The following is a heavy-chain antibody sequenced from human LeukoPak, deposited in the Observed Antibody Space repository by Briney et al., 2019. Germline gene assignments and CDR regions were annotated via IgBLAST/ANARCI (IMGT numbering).Heavy chain of an antibody. CDR1: GGTFSSYA. CDR3: AREYSSSFDGDPPFFDY. CDR2: IIPIFGTA. J-gene: IGHJ4*02. Sequence: ASVKVSCKASGGTFSSYAISWVRQAPGQGLEWMGGIIPIFGTANYAQKFQGRVTITTDESTSTAYMELSSLRSEDTAVYYCAREYSSSFDGDPPFFDYWGQGTLVTVSS. D-gene: IGHD6-6*01. V-gene: IGHV1-69*05.